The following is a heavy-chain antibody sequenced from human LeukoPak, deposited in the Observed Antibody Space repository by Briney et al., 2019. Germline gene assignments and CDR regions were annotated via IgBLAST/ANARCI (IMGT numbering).Heavy chain of an antibody. V-gene: IGHV4-39*07. Sequence: SETLSLTCTVSGVSISSNSYYWGWIRQPPGKGLEWIGSIYYSGSTYYNPSLKSRVTISVDTSKNQFSLKLSSVTAADTAVYYCARSEYSGSYSHYFDYWGQGTLVTVSS. CDR2: IYYSGST. D-gene: IGHD1-26*01. CDR1: GVSISSNSYY. CDR3: ARSEYSGSYSHYFDY. J-gene: IGHJ4*02.